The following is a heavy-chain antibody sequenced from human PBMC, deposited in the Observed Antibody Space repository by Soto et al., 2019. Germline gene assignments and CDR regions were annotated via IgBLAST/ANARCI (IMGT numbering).Heavy chain of an antibody. Sequence: QVQLVESGGGVVQPGRSLRLSCAVSGFTFSSYGMHWVRQAPDKGLEWVAVISYDGSNKYYADSVKGRFTISRDNSKNTLYLQMNSLRAEDTGVYYCAKALVSYGDHEAPRGPMDVWGQGTTVTVSS. J-gene: IGHJ6*02. D-gene: IGHD4-17*01. CDR1: GFTFSSYG. CDR3: AKALVSYGDHEAPRGPMDV. V-gene: IGHV3-30*18. CDR2: ISYDGSNK.